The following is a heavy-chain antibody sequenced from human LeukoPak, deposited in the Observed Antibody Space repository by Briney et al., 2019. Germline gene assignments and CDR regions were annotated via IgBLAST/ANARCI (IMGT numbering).Heavy chain of an antibody. V-gene: IGHV3-23*01. CDR1: GFSFDNYG. CDR2: ISGSGGST. CDR3: AKQSGYYGIDY. D-gene: IGHD3-3*01. J-gene: IGHJ4*02. Sequence: GGSLRLSCAASGFSFDNYGMTWVRQAPGKGLEWVSAISGSGGSTYYADSVKGRFTISRDNSKNTLYLQMNSLRAEDTAVYYCAKQSGYYGIDYWGQGTLVTVSS.